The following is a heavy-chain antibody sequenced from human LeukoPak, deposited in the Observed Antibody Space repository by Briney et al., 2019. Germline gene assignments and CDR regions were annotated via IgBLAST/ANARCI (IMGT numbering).Heavy chain of an antibody. J-gene: IGHJ4*02. CDR3: ATHITMVRGVLDY. CDR2: ISGSGGST. D-gene: IGHD3-10*01. V-gene: IGHV3-23*01. CDR1: GFTFSSYA. Sequence: GGSLRLFCAASGFTFSSYAMSWVRQAPGKGLEWVSAISGSGGSTYYADSVKGRFTISRDNSKNTLYLQMNSLRAEDTAVYYCATHITMVRGVLDYWGQGTLVTVSS.